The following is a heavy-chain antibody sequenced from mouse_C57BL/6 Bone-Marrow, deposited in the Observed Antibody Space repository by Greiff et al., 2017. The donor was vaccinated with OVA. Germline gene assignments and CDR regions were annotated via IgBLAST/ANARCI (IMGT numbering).Heavy chain of an antibody. D-gene: IGHD4-1*01. CDR1: GYTFTSYW. V-gene: IGHV1-64*01. J-gene: IGHJ1*03. Sequence: QVQLQQSGAELVKPGASVKLSCKASGYTFTSYWMHWVKQRPGQGLEWIGMIHPNSGSTNYNEKFKSKATLTVDKSSSTAYMQLSSLTSEDSAVYYCALNWEGRYFDVWGTGTTVTVSS. CDR2: IHPNSGST. CDR3: ALNWEGRYFDV.